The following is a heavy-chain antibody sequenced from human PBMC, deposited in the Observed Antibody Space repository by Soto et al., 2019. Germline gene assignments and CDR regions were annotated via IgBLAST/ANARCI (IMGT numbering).Heavy chain of an antibody. CDR1: GGTFSSYA. CDR3: ARSQGSSTSLEIYYYYYYGMDV. CDR2: IIPISGIA. V-gene: IGHV1-69*01. D-gene: IGHD2-2*01. J-gene: IGHJ6*02. Sequence: QVQLVQSGAEVKKPGSSVKVSCKASGGTFSSYAISWVRQAPGQGLEWMGGIIPISGIANYAQKFQGRVTITADESTSTAYMELSSLRSEATAVYYCARSQGSSTSLEIYYYYYYGMDVWGQGTTVTVSS.